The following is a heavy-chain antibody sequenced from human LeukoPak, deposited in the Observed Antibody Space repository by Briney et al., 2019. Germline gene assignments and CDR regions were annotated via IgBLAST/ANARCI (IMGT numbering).Heavy chain of an antibody. CDR1: GGSISSSSYY. CDR2: IYYSGGT. CDR3: ARDRGAAAGILFDY. D-gene: IGHD6-13*01. V-gene: IGHV4-39*07. Sequence: PSETLSLTCTVSGGSISSSSYYWGWIRQPPGKGLEWIGSIYYSGGTYYNPSLKSRVTISVDTSKNQFSLKLSSVTAADTAVYYCARDRGAAAGILFDYWGQGTLVTVSS. J-gene: IGHJ4*02.